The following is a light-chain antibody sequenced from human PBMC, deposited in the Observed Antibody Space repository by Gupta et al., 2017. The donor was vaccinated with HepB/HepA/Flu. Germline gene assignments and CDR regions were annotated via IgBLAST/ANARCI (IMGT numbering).Light chain of an antibody. Sequence: DIKMTQSPSTLSASVGDRVTITCRASQSITSWLAWYQQKPGKAPSLLIYKASNLESGVPSRFSGSGSGTEFTLTISSLQPDDFATYYCQQYSLYPWTFGQGTKVEIK. CDR3: QQYSLYPWT. J-gene: IGKJ1*01. CDR2: KAS. CDR1: QSITSW. V-gene: IGKV1-5*03.